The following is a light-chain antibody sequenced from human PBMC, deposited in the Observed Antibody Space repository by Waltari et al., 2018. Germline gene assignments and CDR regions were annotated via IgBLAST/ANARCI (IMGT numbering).Light chain of an antibody. Sequence: DIQMTQSPSSLSASVGDRVTITCRASRSISNFLNWYQQKPGKAPNLLIYDASSLQSGVPSRFSGSGSGTDFALTITSLQPEDFATHYCQQSYSTPKTFGQGTKVEIK. CDR1: RSISNF. CDR3: QQSYSTPKT. V-gene: IGKV1-39*01. CDR2: DAS. J-gene: IGKJ1*01.